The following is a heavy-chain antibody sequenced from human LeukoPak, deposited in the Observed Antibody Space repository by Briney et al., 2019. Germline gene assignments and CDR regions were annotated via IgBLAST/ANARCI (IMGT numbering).Heavy chain of an antibody. J-gene: IGHJ4*02. V-gene: IGHV4-59*08. D-gene: IGHD2-2*01. CDR2: IYYSGST. CDR1: GGSISSYY. Sequence: SETLSLTCTVSGGSISSYYWTWIRQPPGKGLEWIGYIYYSGSTNYNPSLKSRVTISVDTSKNHFSLKLGSVTAADTAVYYCARVRCSSTSCYRVDYWGQGTLVTVSS. CDR3: ARVRCSSTSCYRVDY.